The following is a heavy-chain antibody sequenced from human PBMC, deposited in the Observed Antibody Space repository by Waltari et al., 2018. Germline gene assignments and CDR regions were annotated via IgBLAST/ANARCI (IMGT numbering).Heavy chain of an antibody. Sequence: EVQLVESGGGLIQPGGSLRLSCAASGFTVSSNYMSWVRQAPGKGLEWVSVIYSGGSTYYADSVKGRFTISRDNSKNTLYLQMNSLRAEDTAVYYCARESVAGTGGFDYWGQGTLVTVSS. D-gene: IGHD6-19*01. CDR2: IYSGGST. CDR3: ARESVAGTGGFDY. J-gene: IGHJ4*02. V-gene: IGHV3-53*01. CDR1: GFTVSSNY.